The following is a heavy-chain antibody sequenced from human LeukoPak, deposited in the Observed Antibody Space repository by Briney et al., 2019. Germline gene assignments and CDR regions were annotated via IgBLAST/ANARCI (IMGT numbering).Heavy chain of an antibody. Sequence: PGGSLRLSRAASGFTFSSYEMNWVRQPRGKGREWVSYISSSGSTVYYADYVKGRFTISRDNAKNSLCLQMNNLRADDTAVYSCVRDVRWYTSGDSWGQGTLVTVSS. CDR3: VRDVRWYTSGDS. D-gene: IGHD6-19*01. J-gene: IGHJ4*02. CDR2: ISSSGSTV. V-gene: IGHV3-48*03. CDR1: GFTFSSYE.